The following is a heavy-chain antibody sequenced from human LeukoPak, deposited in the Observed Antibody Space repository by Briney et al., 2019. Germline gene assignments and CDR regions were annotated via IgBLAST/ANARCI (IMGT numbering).Heavy chain of an antibody. D-gene: IGHD2-15*01. J-gene: IGHJ3*02. Sequence: ASVKVSCKASGYTFTNYAMNWMRQAPGQGPEWMGWINTNTGNPTYAQGFTGRFVFSLDTSVSTAYLQISSLKAEDTAVYYCARDRGHCSGVTCYLDAFDIWGQGTMVTVSS. CDR2: INTNTGNP. CDR3: ARDRGHCSGVTCYLDAFDI. CDR1: GYTFTNYA. V-gene: IGHV7-4-1*02.